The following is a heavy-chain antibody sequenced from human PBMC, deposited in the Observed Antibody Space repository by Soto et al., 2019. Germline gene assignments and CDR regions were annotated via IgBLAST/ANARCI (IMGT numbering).Heavy chain of an antibody. V-gene: IGHV1-46*01. D-gene: IGHD1-1*01. CDR3: ARDQNWHDLVWWFGP. CDR2: IYPGAVNI. CDR1: GYPFPSQY. Sequence: SSVEVSCKAIGYPFPSQYMHWVRQAPGQGLGWMGTIYPGAVNIGYAQKFKGRVTMTKDTSTSTVYMELNSLTSEDTAVYYCARDQNWHDLVWWFGPWG. J-gene: IGHJ5*02.